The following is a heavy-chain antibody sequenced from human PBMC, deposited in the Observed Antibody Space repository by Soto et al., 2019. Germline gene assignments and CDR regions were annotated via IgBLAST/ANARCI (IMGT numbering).Heavy chain of an antibody. V-gene: IGHV1-46*01. J-gene: IGHJ5*02. CDR1: GYTFSSYY. Sequence: ASVKVSCKASGYTFSSYYMNWVRQAPGQGLEWLGIINPSGGYTTYAQRFLGRVTMTSDTSTSTVHMELGSLTSEDTAVYYCARASSSGPGFVRLDPWGQGTLVTVSS. CDR2: INPSGGYT. CDR3: ARASSSGPGFVRLDP. D-gene: IGHD6-19*01.